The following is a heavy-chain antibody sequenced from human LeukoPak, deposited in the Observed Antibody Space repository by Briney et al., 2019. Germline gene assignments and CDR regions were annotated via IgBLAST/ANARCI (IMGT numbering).Heavy chain of an antibody. D-gene: IGHD6-19*01. CDR3: ARGRRRSSGWSFDY. CDR2: INHSGST. V-gene: IGHV4-34*01. J-gene: IGHJ4*02. CDR1: GFTFSSYA. Sequence: GSLRLSCAASGFTFSSYAMSWIRQPPGKGLEWIGEINHSGSTNYNPSLKSRVTISGDTSKNQFSLNLSSVTAADTAVYYCARGRRRSSGWSFDYWGQGTLVTVSS.